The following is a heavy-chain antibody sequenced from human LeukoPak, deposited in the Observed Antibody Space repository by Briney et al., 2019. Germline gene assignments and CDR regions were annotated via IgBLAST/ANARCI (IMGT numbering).Heavy chain of an antibody. CDR2: INQDESVK. J-gene: IGHJ4*02. CDR3: ARIGYSSSSLDY. Sequence: PGGSLRLSCAASGFAFNNYWMTWVRQAPGKGLEWVANINQDESVKYYGDSVKGRFTTSRDNAKNSVYLQMNSLRADDTAVYYCARIGYSSSSLDYWGQGILVTVSA. D-gene: IGHD6-6*01. CDR1: GFAFNNYW. V-gene: IGHV3-7*01.